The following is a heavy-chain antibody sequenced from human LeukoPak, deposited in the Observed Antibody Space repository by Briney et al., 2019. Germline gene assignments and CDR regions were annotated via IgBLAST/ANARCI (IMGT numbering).Heavy chain of an antibody. Sequence: ASVTVSCTASGYTFTSYGISWVRQAPGQGLEWMGWISTHNGDTNYAQKLQDRVTMTTDTSTSTAYMELRSLRSDDTAVYYCARGLGQLVQGWYFDLWGRGTLVTVSS. CDR3: ARGLGQLVQGWYFDL. D-gene: IGHD6-6*01. V-gene: IGHV1-18*01. CDR1: GYTFTSYG. J-gene: IGHJ2*01. CDR2: ISTHNGDT.